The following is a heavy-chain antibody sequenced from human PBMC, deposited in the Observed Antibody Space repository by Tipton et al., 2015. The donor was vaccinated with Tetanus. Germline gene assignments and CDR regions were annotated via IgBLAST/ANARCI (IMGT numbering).Heavy chain of an antibody. V-gene: IGHV4-30-4*02. J-gene: IGHJ6*02. CDR1: GDSLSNGDYY. D-gene: IGHD3-16*01. CDR2: IYYSGST. Sequence: TLSLTCTVSGDSLSNGDYYWSWIHQPPGKGLESIGYIYYSGSTYYNPSLKSRVTISVDTSKNQFSLRLSSVTAADTAVYYCARDHGITWGGMGYYYGMGVWGQGTTVTVSS. CDR3: ARDHGITWGGMGYYYGMGV.